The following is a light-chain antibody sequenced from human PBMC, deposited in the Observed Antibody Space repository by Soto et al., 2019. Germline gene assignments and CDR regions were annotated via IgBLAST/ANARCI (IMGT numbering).Light chain of an antibody. Sequence: DIQMTQSPSSLSASVGDRVTITCRASQGISNDLGWYQQKPGKAPQRLISAASTLHSVVPSRFSGSGSGKEFTLTISSLQAEDVATYCCLQHNSYPRTFGQGTRLEIK. V-gene: IGKV1-17*01. J-gene: IGKJ2*02. CDR3: LQHNSYPRT. CDR2: AAS. CDR1: QGISND.